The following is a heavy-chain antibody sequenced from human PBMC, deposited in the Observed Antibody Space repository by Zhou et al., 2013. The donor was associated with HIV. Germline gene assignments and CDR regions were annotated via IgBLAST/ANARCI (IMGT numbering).Heavy chain of an antibody. CDR1: GYTFTSYG. V-gene: IGHV1-18*01. CDR2: ITTYNGDT. CDR3: ARRYGDLYHRDSYYYMDV. Sequence: QVQLVQSGAEVKKPGASVKVSCQASGYTFTSYGISWVRQAPGQGLEWMGWITTYNGDTNYAQKFQGRVTMTTDTSTTTVYMELSSLRSDDTAVYYCARRYGDLYHRDSYYYMDVWGKGTSVTVSS. J-gene: IGHJ6*03. D-gene: IGHD5-18*01.